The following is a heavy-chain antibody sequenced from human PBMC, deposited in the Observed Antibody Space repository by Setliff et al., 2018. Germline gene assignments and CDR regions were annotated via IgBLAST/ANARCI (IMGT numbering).Heavy chain of an antibody. D-gene: IGHD6-6*01. J-gene: IGHJ6*03. CDR3: ARDLYSSSSGGFYYYYYYMDV. Sequence: SETLSLTCTVSGGSISSSSYYWGWIRQPPGKGLEWIGSIYYSGSTYYNPSLKSRVTISVDRSKNQFSLKLSSVIAADTAVYYCARDLYSSSSGGFYYYYYYMDVRGKGTTVTVSS. CDR1: GGSISSSSYY. V-gene: IGHV4-39*07. CDR2: IYYSGST.